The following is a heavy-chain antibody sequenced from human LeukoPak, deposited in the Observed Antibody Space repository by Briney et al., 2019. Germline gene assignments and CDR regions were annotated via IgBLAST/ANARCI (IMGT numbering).Heavy chain of an antibody. CDR2: IIPILGIA. Sequence: SVKVSCKASGGTFSSYAISWVRQAPGQGLEWMGRIIPILGIANYAQKFQGRVTITADKSTSTAYMELSSLRSEDTAVYYCARGDTAMASVRVGTFDYWGQGTLVTVSS. V-gene: IGHV1-69*04. D-gene: IGHD5-18*01. CDR3: ARGDTAMASVRVGTFDY. CDR1: GGTFSSYA. J-gene: IGHJ4*02.